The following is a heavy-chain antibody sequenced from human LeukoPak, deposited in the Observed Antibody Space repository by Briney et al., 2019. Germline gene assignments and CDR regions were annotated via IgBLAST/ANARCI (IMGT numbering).Heavy chain of an antibody. J-gene: IGHJ4*02. V-gene: IGHV1-18*01. CDR1: GYTFTSYC. D-gene: IGHD3-3*01. CDR3: AGVVTIFGVVIHGHFDY. Sequence: ASVKVSCKASGYTFTSYCISWVRQAPGQGLEWMGWISAYNGNTNYAQKLQGRVTMTTDTSTSTAYMELRSLRSDDTAVYYCAGVVTIFGVVIHGHFDYWGQGTLVTVSS. CDR2: ISAYNGNT.